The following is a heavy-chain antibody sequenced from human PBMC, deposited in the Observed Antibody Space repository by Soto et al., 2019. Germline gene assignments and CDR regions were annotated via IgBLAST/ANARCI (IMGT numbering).Heavy chain of an antibody. CDR1: GGSISSSSYY. V-gene: IGHV4-39*01. J-gene: IGHJ4*02. CDR3: ARRRSTVTTFGFDY. D-gene: IGHD4-17*01. Sequence: SETLSLTCTVSGGSISSSSYYWGWIRQPPGKGLEWIGSIYYSGSTYYNPSLKSRVTISVDTSKNQFSLKLSSVTAADTAVYYCARRRSTVTTFGFDYWGQGTLVTVSS. CDR2: IYYSGST.